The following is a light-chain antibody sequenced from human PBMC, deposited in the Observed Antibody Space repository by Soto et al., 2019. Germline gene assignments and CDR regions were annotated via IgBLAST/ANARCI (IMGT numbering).Light chain of an antibody. CDR2: EVT. J-gene: IGLJ2*01. CDR1: TSDVGGYNY. Sequence: QSVLTQPASVSGSPGQSITSSCTGSTSDVGGYNYVSWYQQFTGKAPKLIIYEVTNRPSGVSNRLSASKSGNTASLTISGLQAEDEAYYYCSSYTRINTEIFGGGTKLTVL. V-gene: IGLV2-14*01. CDR3: SSYTRINTEI.